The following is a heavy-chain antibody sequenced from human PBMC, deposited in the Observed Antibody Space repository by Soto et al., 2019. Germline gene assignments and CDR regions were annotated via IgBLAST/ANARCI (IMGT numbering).Heavy chain of an antibody. CDR2: IIPIFGTA. J-gene: IGHJ4*02. D-gene: IGHD5-18*01. CDR1: GGTFSSYA. V-gene: IGHV1-69*06. CDR3: ARDWRYIYGPRG. Sequence: QVQLVQSGAEVKKPGSSVKVSCKASGGTFSSYAISWVRQAPGQGLEWMGGIIPIFGTANYAQKFQGRVTITADKSTSTAYMELSRLTSEYTAVYYCARDWRYIYGPRGWGQGTLVTVSS.